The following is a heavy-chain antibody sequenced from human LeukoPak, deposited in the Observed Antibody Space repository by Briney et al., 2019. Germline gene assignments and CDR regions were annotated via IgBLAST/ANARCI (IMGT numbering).Heavy chain of an antibody. D-gene: IGHD6-13*01. V-gene: IGHV3-64*04. CDR3: ARRIAAAGDY. CDR2: ISSNGGST. CDR1: GFTFSSYA. Sequence: GGSLRLSCSASGFTFSSYAMHWVRQAPGKGLEYVSAISSNGGSTYYADSVKGRFTISRDNAKNSLYLQMNSLRAEDTAVYYCARRIAAAGDYWGQGTLVTVSS. J-gene: IGHJ4*02.